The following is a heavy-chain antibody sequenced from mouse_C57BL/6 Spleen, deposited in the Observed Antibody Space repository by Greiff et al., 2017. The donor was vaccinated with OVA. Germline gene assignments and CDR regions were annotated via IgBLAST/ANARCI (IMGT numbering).Heavy chain of an antibody. Sequence: QVQLKESGAELVKPGASVKMSCKASGYTFTSYWITWVKQRPGQGLEWIGDIYPGSGSTNYNEKFKSKATLTVDTSSSTAYMQLSSLTSEDSAVYYCARGTMIMDYYAMDYWGQGTSVTVSS. J-gene: IGHJ4*01. V-gene: IGHV1-55*01. CDR1: GYTFTSYW. D-gene: IGHD2-4*01. CDR3: ARGTMIMDYYAMDY. CDR2: IYPGSGST.